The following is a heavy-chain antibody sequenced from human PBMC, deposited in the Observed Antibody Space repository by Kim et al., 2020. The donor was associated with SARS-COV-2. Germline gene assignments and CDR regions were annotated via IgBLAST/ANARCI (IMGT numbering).Heavy chain of an antibody. J-gene: IGHJ4*02. D-gene: IGHD2-2*01. V-gene: IGHV3-21*01. CDR2: ISSSSSYI. CDR3: ARDLGYCSSTSCPPLVSWFSSGWDYFDY. CDR1: GFTFSSYS. Sequence: GGSLRLSCAASGFTFSSYSMNWVRQAPGKGLEWVSSISSSSSYIYYADSVKGRFTISRDNAKNSLYLQMNSLRAEDTAVYYCARDLGYCSSTSCPPLVSWFSSGWDYFDYWGQGTLVTVSS.